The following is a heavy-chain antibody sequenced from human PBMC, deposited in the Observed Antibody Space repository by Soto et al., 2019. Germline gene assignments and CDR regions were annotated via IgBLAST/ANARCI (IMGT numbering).Heavy chain of an antibody. CDR3: ATLDTAEIQTAAY. Sequence: GASVKVSCKASGYTFTSYAMHWVRQAPGQRLEWMGWINAGNGNTKYSQKFQGRVTITMDTSASTAYMELSSLRVEDTAVYYCATLDTAEIQTAAYWGQGTLVTVSS. D-gene: IGHD5-18*01. V-gene: IGHV1-3*01. J-gene: IGHJ4*02. CDR2: INAGNGNT. CDR1: GYTFTSYA.